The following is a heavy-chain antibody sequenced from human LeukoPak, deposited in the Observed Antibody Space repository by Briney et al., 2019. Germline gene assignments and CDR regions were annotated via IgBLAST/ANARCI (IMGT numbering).Heavy chain of an antibody. Sequence: SETLSLTCAVYGGSFSGYYWSWIRQPPGKGLEWIGEINHSGGTNYNPSLKSRVTISVDTSKNQFSLKLSSVTAADTAVYYCARDGGGSYYWGQGTLVTVSS. CDR1: GGSFSGYY. D-gene: IGHD2-15*01. J-gene: IGHJ4*02. CDR3: ARDGGGSYY. V-gene: IGHV4-34*01. CDR2: INHSGGT.